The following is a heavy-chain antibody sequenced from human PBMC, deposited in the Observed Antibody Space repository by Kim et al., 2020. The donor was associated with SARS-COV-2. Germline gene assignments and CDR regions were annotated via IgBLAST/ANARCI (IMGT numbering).Heavy chain of an antibody. Sequence: SETLSLTCTVSGGSISSGGYYWSWIRQHPGKGLEWIGYIYYSGSTYYNPSLKSRVTISVDTSKNQFSLKLSSVTAADTAVYYCARERRLAYCGGDCRDGGRGGFDYWGQGTLVTVSS. CDR2: IYYSGST. J-gene: IGHJ4*02. CDR1: GGSISSGGYY. D-gene: IGHD2-21*01. V-gene: IGHV4-31*03. CDR3: ARERRLAYCGGDCRDGGRGGFDY.